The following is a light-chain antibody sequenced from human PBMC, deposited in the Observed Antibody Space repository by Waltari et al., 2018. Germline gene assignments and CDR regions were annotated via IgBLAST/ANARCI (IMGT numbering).Light chain of an antibody. J-gene: IGKJ2*01. Sequence: EIVLTQSPGTLSLSPGERATLPCRASQSVSSSYLAWYQQKPGQAPRLLMYLASSRATGIPDRFSGSGSGTDFTLTISRLEPEDFAVYYCQYYGSYTFGQGTKLAI. CDR2: LAS. CDR1: QSVSSSY. CDR3: QYYGSYT. V-gene: IGKV3-20*01.